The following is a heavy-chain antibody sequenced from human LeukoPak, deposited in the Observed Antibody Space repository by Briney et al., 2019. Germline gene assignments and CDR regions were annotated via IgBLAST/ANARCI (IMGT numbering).Heavy chain of an antibody. V-gene: IGHV3-74*01. CDR3: ASQQLGIDYFDY. J-gene: IGHJ4*02. CDR2: INSDGSST. CDR1: GFTFSSYW. D-gene: IGHD7-27*01. Sequence: PGGSLRLSCAASGFTFSSYWMHWVRQAPGKGLVWVSRINSDGSSTSYADSVKGRFTISRDNAKNTLYLQMNSLRAEDTAVCYCASQQLGIDYFDYWGQGTLVTVSS.